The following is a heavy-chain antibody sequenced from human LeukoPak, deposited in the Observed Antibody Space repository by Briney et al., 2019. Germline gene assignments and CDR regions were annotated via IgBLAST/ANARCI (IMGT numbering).Heavy chain of an antibody. D-gene: IGHD4-17*01. CDR1: GFTFSSYA. CDR3: AKTQLRLNYGEDFDY. V-gene: IGHV3-23*01. CDR2: ISGSGGST. Sequence: GGSLRLSCAASGFTFSSYAISWVRQAPGKGLELVSAISGSGGSTYYADSVKGRFTISRDNSKNTLYLQMNSLRAEGTAVYYCAKTQLRLNYGEDFDYWGQGTLVTVSS. J-gene: IGHJ4*02.